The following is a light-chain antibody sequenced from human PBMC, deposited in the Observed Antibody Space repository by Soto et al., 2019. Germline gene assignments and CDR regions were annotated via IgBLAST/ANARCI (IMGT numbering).Light chain of an antibody. V-gene: IGLV1-47*02. CDR1: SSNIGSNY. CDR3: AAWDDSLSGVV. J-gene: IGLJ2*01. Sequence: QSALTQPPSASGTPGQRVTISCSGSSSNIGSNYVYWYQHLPGTGPKLLIYSHNQRPSGVPDRFSGSTSGTSASLAISGLRSDDEGHYYCAAWDDSLSGVVFGGGTKLTVL. CDR2: SHN.